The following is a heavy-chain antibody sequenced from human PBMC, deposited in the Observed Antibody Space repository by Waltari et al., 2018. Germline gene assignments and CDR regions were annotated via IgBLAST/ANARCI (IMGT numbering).Heavy chain of an antibody. CDR3: ARVGKSSSWSYFDY. V-gene: IGHV1-69*13. CDR2: NIPIFGTA. Sequence: QVQLVQSGAEGKKPGSSVKVSCKASGGSFSSYAISWVRQAPGQGLEWMGGNIPIFGTANYAQRFQGRVTITADESTITAYMELSSLRSEDTAVYYCARVGKSSSWSYFDYWGQGTLVTVSS. J-gene: IGHJ4*02. D-gene: IGHD6-13*01. CDR1: GGSFSSYA.